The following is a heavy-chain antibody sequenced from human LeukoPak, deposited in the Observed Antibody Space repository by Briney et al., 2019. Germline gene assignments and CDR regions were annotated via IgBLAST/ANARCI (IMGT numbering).Heavy chain of an antibody. CDR3: ARDRGYSYGYHDY. CDR1: GFTFSSYG. J-gene: IGHJ4*02. CDR2: ISGGGTT. V-gene: IGHV3-23*01. Sequence: GGTLRLSCAASGFTFSSYGMSWVRQAPGKGLEWVSAISGGGTTYYADSVKGRFIISRDNSKNTLYLQMNSLRAEDTAVYYCARDRGYSYGYHDYWGQGTLVTVSS. D-gene: IGHD5-18*01.